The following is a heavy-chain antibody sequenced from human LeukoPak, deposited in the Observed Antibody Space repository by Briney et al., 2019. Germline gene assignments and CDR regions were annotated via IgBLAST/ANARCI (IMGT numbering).Heavy chain of an antibody. Sequence: GGSLRLSCAAPGFTFSDSTMSWVRQAPGKGLEWVSTVIGSGRNTNYADSVKGRFTISRDNSKNTLFLQINNLRAEDTAIYYCARVGDYYGSEELDYWGQGTLVTVSS. CDR3: ARVGDYYGSEELDY. D-gene: IGHD3-10*01. V-gene: IGHV3-23*01. CDR2: VIGSGRNT. J-gene: IGHJ4*02. CDR1: GFTFSDST.